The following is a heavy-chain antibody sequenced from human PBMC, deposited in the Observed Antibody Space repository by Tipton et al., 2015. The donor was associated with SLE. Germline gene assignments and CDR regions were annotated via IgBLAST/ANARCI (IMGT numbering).Heavy chain of an antibody. CDR1: GFVFGSYT. CDR3: VRDAYGDSTVLLDS. V-gene: IGHV3-23*01. Sequence: SLRLSCPASGFVFGSYTMTWVRQAPGKGLEWVSAITRTGGTTYYADSVRGRFTISRDNSQNTLYLQMSSLRAEDTAIYYCVRDAYGDSTVLLDSWGQGTLVTVSS. CDR2: ITRTGGTT. J-gene: IGHJ4*02. D-gene: IGHD4-17*01.